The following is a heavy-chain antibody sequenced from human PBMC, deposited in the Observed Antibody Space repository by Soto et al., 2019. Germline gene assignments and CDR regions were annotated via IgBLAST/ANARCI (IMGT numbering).Heavy chain of an antibody. CDR2: INHSGST. J-gene: IGHJ6*02. V-gene: IGHV4-34*01. D-gene: IGHD5-12*01. CDR3: AREMYSGYEWDYYYGMDV. Sequence: SATLSLTCSFNRTSFLGYYWTWIIKPPVKGLEWIGEINHSGSTNYNPSLKSRVTISVDTSKNQFSLKLSSVTAADTAVYYCAREMYSGYEWDYYYGMDVWGQGTTVT. CDR1: RTSFLGYY.